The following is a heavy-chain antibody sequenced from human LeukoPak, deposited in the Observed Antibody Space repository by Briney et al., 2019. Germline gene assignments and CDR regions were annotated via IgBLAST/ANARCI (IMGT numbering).Heavy chain of an antibody. CDR1: GYTFTGYY. CDR3: ARAPRWLQLPLSDY. V-gene: IGHV1-2*02. J-gene: IGHJ4*02. CDR2: INPNSGGT. D-gene: IGHD5-12*01. Sequence: ASVKVSCKASGYTFTGYYMHWVRQAPGQGLEWMGWINPNSGGTNYAQKFQGRVTMTRDTSISTAYMELSRLRSDDTAVYYCARAPRWLQLPLSDYWGQGTLVTVSS.